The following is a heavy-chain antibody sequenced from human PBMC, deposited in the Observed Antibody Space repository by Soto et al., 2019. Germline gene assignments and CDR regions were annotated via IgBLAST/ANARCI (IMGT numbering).Heavy chain of an antibody. CDR2: IYYSGST. V-gene: IGHV4-59*08. D-gene: IGHD5-18*01. CDR1: GGSISSYY. CDR3: ASKGYSYGKYFDY. Sequence: SETLSLTCTVSGGSISSYYWSWIRQPPGKGLEWIGYIYYSGSTNYNPSLKSRVTISVDTSKNQFSLKLSSVTAADTAVYYCASKGYSYGKYFDYWGQGTLVTVS. J-gene: IGHJ4*02.